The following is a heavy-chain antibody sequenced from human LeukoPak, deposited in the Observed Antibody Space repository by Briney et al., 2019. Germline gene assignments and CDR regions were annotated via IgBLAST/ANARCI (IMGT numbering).Heavy chain of an antibody. V-gene: IGHV3-30-3*01. D-gene: IGHD3-3*01. CDR2: ISYDASNK. Sequence: PGGSLRLSCAASGFTVSSNYMSWVRQAPGKGLEWVAVISYDASNKYYADSVKGRFTISRDNSKNTLYLQMNSLRAEDTAVYYCARDAALTYYDFWSGYWNLDYWGQGTLVTVSS. CDR1: GFTVSSNY. CDR3: ARDAALTYYDFWSGYWNLDY. J-gene: IGHJ4*02.